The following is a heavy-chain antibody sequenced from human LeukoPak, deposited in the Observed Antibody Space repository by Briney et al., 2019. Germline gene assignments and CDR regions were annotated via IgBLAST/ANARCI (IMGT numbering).Heavy chain of an antibody. V-gene: IGHV4-59*01. CDR1: GGSMNEYY. D-gene: IGHD3-16*02. Sequence: SETLSLTCAVSGGSMNEYYWSWVRQSPGKGLDWIGQIYYTGNANYNPSLKSRLTISVDTSKNQLSLRLRSLTAADTAVYFCARTPYSSGRLGGYPYYYMDVWGKGTTVTVTS. CDR3: ARTPYSSGRLGGYPYYYMDV. CDR2: IYYTGNA. J-gene: IGHJ6*04.